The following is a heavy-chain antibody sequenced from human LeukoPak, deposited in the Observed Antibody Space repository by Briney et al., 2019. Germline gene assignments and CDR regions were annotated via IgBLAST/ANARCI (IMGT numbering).Heavy chain of an antibody. Sequence: SETLSLTCAVYGGSFSGYYWSWIRQPPGEGLEWIGYIYYTGITSYNPSLRSRLTMSVDTSKNQFSLKLTSVTAADTAVYYCARMGALSGASANPDYWGQGTLVTVSS. V-gene: IGHV4-59*01. CDR1: GGSFSGYY. CDR3: ARMGALSGASANPDY. D-gene: IGHD4/OR15-4a*01. CDR2: IYYTGIT. J-gene: IGHJ4*02.